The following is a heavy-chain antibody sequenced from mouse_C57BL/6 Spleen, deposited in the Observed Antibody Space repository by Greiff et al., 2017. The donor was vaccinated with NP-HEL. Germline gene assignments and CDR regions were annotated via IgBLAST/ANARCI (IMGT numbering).Heavy chain of an antibody. Sequence: EVQLVESGGGLVKPGGSLKLSCAASGFTFSSYAMSWVRQTPEKRLGWVATISDGGSYTYYPDNVKGRFTISRDNAKNNLYLQMSHLKSEDTAMYYCAREGAGTFDYWGQGTTLTVSS. J-gene: IGHJ2*01. CDR1: GFTFSSYA. CDR2: ISDGGSYT. V-gene: IGHV5-4*01. CDR3: AREGAGTFDY. D-gene: IGHD4-1*01.